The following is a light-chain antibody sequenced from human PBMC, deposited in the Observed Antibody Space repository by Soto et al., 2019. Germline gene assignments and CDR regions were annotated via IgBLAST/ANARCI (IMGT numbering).Light chain of an antibody. CDR3: QQNGSSGT. CDR2: GAS. V-gene: IGKV3-20*01. Sequence: EVVLTQSPGTLSLSPGEIATLSCRASQSVSNNYLAWYQQKPGQAPRLLIYGASTRATGIPDRFSASGSGTDFTLTISRLEPEDFAVYYCQQNGSSGTCGQGTRWIS. J-gene: IGKJ1*01. CDR1: QSVSNNY.